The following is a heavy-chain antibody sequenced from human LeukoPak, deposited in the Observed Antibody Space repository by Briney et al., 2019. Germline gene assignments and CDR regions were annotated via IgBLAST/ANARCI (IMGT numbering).Heavy chain of an antibody. CDR2: ISYDGSNK. Sequence: GGSLRLSCAASGFTFSSYGMHWVRQAPGKGLEWVAVISYDGSNKYYADSVKGRFTISRDNSKNTLYLQMNSLRAEDTAVYYCAALRETRGYYYYGMDVWGQGTTVTVFS. CDR3: AALRETRGYYYYGMDV. D-gene: IGHD5-12*01. V-gene: IGHV3-30*03. CDR1: GFTFSSYG. J-gene: IGHJ6*02.